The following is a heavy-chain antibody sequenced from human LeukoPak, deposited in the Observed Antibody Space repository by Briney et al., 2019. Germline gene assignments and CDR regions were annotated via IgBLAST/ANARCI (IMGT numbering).Heavy chain of an antibody. V-gene: IGHV3-66*01. CDR1: GFTVRSNY. CDR2: IFNDGST. Sequence: GGSLRLSCAASGFTVRSNYMSWVRQAPGKGLEWVSLIFNDGSTYYADSVKARFTISRDNSMDTLYLQMNSLRVEDTAVYYCARDPGGDNAYWGQGTLVPVSS. J-gene: IGHJ4*02. CDR3: ARDPGGDNAY. D-gene: IGHD4-17*01.